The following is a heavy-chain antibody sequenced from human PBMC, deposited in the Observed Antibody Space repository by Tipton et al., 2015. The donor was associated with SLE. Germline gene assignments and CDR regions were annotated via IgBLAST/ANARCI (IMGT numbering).Heavy chain of an antibody. J-gene: IGHJ3*02. CDR3: ATERGFSSFDI. V-gene: IGHV3-7*01. CDR2: RNPDGSKM. Sequence: SLRLSCAASGFTFSTYSMNWGRQPPGRGLEWVARRNPDGSKMYYVGAVKGRFTISRDNAHNSLYVKMNSLRAEDTAVYYCATERGFSSFDIWGQGTVVTVSS. CDR1: GFTFSTYS.